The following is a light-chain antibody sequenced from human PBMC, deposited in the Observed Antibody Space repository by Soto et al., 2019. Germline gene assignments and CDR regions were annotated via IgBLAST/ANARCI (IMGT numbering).Light chain of an antibody. CDR3: MQALQTPFT. V-gene: IGKV2-28*01. CDR2: LGS. Sequence: DIVMTQSPLSLPVTPGEPASISCRSSQSLRRSNGYNYLDWYLQKPGQSPQLLIYLGSNRASGVPDRFSGSGSGTDFTLEISRVEAEDVGVYYCMQALQTPFTFGPGTKVDIK. J-gene: IGKJ3*01. CDR1: QSLRRSNGYNY.